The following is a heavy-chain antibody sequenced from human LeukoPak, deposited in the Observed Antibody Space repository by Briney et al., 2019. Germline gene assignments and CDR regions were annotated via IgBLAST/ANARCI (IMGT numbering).Heavy chain of an antibody. Sequence: GGSLRLSCVASGFTFRSEWMSWVRQAPGKGLEWAANISPDGSVRYYVGSVKGRFTISRDNAKNSLYLQMNSLGAEDTAVYYCARRGGSYLFDYWGQGTLVTVSS. D-gene: IGHD1-26*01. J-gene: IGHJ4*02. CDR2: ISPDGSVR. V-gene: IGHV3-7*01. CDR3: ARRGGSYLFDY. CDR1: GFTFRSEW.